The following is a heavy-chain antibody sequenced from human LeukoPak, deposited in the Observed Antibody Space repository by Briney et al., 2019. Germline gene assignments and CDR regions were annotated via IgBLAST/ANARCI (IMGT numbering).Heavy chain of an antibody. V-gene: IGHV4-61*02. D-gene: IGHD1-7*01. Sequence: SQTLSLTCTVSGASINSGTYYWTWIRQPAGKGLEWIGRIYSSGSTDYNPSLKSRVTISVDTSKNQFSLKLSSVTAADTAVYYCASAYNWNYILGQWGQGALVTVSS. CDR3: ASAYNWNYILGQ. CDR1: GASINSGTYY. CDR2: IYSSGST. J-gene: IGHJ4*02.